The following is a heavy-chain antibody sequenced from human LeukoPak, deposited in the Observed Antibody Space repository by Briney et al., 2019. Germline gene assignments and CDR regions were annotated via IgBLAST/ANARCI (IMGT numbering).Heavy chain of an antibody. CDR3: ARGSTVTVVTPDEYFQH. D-gene: IGHD4-23*01. V-gene: IGHV4-34*01. Sequence: PSETLSLTCAVYGGSFSGYNWTWIRQPPGKGLEWIGEINHSGSTDYNPSLKSRVTISVDTSKNQFSLKLSSVTAADTAVYYCARGSTVTVVTPDEYFQHWGQGTLVTVSS. CDR2: INHSGST. CDR1: GGSFSGYN. J-gene: IGHJ1*01.